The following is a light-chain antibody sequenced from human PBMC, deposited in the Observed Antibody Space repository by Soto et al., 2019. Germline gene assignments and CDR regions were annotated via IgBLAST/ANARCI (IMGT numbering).Light chain of an antibody. CDR3: QHCQPYGDSPPLN. Sequence: EIVLTQSPGTLSFSPVEIATLSFSASQSVIYYLAWYQQKSGQAPRLLIYDASSRATGVPDRFSGSGSGTDFTLNISRLEPEDFAVYYCQHCQPYGDSPPLNFGGGTKVDIK. CDR1: QSVIYY. CDR2: DAS. V-gene: IGKV3-20*01. J-gene: IGKJ4*01.